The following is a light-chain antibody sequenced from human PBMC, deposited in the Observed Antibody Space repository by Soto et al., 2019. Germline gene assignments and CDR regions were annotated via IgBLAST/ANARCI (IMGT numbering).Light chain of an antibody. J-gene: IGLJ1*01. CDR2: EVT. V-gene: IGLV2-14*01. Sequence: QSALTQPASVSGSPGQSITISCTGTSSDVGGFDYVSWYQQRPGKAPKLLIYEVTRRPSGVSNRFSGSKSGNAASLTISGLQPEDEDDFFCSSYTSTGTPFVFGTGTKVTVL. CDR1: SSDVGGFDY. CDR3: SSYTSTGTPFV.